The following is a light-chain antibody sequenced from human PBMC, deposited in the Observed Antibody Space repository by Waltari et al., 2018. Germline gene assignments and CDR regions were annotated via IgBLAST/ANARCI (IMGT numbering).Light chain of an antibody. V-gene: IGKV1-8*01. CDR3: QQYYSYPRT. CDR1: QDIRSY. CDR2: AAT. J-gene: IGKJ1*01. Sequence: IRMTQSPSSLPASTGAKITITCRASQDIRSYLGWYQQKPGKAPKLLVYAATSLQTGVPSRFSASGSGTDFSLTISNLQSEDFAIYHCQQYYSYPRTFGQGTKVEVK.